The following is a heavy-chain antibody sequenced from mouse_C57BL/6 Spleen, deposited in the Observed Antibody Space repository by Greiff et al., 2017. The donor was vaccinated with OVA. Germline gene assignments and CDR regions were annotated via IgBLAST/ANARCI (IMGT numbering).Heavy chain of an antibody. CDR1: GYTFTSYW. V-gene: IGHV1-62-3*01. J-gene: IGHJ4*01. CDR2: IHPNSGGT. Sequence: VQLQPPGAELVKPGASVKLSCTASGYTFTSYWMHWVKQRPGRGLEWIGRIHPNSGGTKYNEKFKSKATLTVDKSSSTAYMQLSSLTSEDSAVYYCASRCDCDGSLDYWGQGTTVTVSS. CDR3: ASRCDCDGSLDY. D-gene: IGHD1-2*01.